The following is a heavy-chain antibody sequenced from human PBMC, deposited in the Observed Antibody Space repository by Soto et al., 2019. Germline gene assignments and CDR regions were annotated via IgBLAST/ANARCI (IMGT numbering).Heavy chain of an antibody. V-gene: IGHV5-51*01. D-gene: IGHD6-6*01. J-gene: IGHJ6*02. CDR3: ATHRASIAAPYYYYGMDV. CDR1: GYSFTSYC. Sequence: PGESLKISCKGSGYSFTSYCIGWVLQMPWKGLEWMGIIYPGDSDTRYSPSFQGQVTISADKSISTAYLQWSSLKASDTAMYYCATHRASIAAPYYYYGMDVWGQGTTVTVSS. CDR2: IYPGDSDT.